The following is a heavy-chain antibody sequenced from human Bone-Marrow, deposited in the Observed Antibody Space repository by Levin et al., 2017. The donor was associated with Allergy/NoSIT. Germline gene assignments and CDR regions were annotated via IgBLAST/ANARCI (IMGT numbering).Heavy chain of an antibody. J-gene: IGHJ6*02. V-gene: IGHV3-11*01. CDR3: ARDRVSTNYYDRHYYSYLGMDV. CDR2: ISSSGSHI. D-gene: IGHD1-26*01. Sequence: PGESLKISCAASGFTFSDYHMSWIRQAPGKGLQWVSYISSSGSHIDSADSVKGRFTISRDNARNSLFLQMHSLRAEDTAVYYCARDRVSTNYYDRHYYSYLGMDVWGQGTTVTVS. CDR1: GFTFSDYH.